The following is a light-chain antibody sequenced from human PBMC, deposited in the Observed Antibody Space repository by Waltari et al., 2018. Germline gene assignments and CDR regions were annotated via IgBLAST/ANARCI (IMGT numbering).Light chain of an antibody. Sequence: HSALTQPASVSGSPGQSITISCSGTNNDVGNNNHFSWYQQHPGRVPKLIIYEVSERPSGVSDRFSGSKSGNTASLTISGLQPDDEADYYCFSYTRSITFVFGGGTKLTVL. CDR1: NNDVGNNNH. CDR2: EVS. J-gene: IGLJ2*01. CDR3: FSYTRSITFV. V-gene: IGLV2-23*02.